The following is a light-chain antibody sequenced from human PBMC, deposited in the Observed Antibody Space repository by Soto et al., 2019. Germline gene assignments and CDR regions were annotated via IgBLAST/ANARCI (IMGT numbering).Light chain of an antibody. V-gene: IGLV1-47*01. CDR2: RNN. Sequence: QSVLTQPPSASGTPGQRITMSCSGSSSNIAINDVFWYQQLPGAAPKVLFYRNNRRPSGVPDRFSASKSDTSASLAISGLRYDDAGDYYCATWDNKLSGPVFGGGTKLTVL. CDR3: ATWDNKLSGPV. J-gene: IGLJ3*02. CDR1: SSNIAIND.